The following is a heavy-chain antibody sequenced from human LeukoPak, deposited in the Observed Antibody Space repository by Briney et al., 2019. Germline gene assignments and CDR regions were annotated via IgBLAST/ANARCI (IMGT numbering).Heavy chain of an antibody. J-gene: IGHJ6*02. V-gene: IGHV1-2*02. Sequence: ASVKVSCKASGYTFTGYYMHWVRQAPGQGLEWMGWVNPNSGGTNYAQKLQGRVTMTTDTSTSTAYMELRSLRSDDTAVYYCARDPVVVAATGEFNYYYGMDVWGQGTTVTVSS. CDR2: VNPNSGGT. CDR1: GYTFTGYY. CDR3: ARDPVVVAATGEFNYYYGMDV. D-gene: IGHD2-15*01.